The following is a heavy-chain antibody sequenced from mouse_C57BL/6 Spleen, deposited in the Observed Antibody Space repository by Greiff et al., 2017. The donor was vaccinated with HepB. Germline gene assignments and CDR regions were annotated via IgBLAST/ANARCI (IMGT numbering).Heavy chain of an antibody. D-gene: IGHD1-1*01. Sequence: EVKLMESGGDLVKPGGSLKLSCAASGFTFSSYGMSWVRQTPDKRLEWVATISSGGSYTYYPDSVKGRFTISRDNAKNTLYLQMRSLKSEDTAMYYCARPPFYYGRSPDWYFDVWGTGTTVTVSS. J-gene: IGHJ1*03. CDR3: ARPPFYYGRSPDWYFDV. CDR1: GFTFSSYG. CDR2: ISSGGSYT. V-gene: IGHV5-6*01.